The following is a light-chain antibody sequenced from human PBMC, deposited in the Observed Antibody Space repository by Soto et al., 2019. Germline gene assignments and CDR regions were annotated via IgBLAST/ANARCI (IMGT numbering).Light chain of an antibody. V-gene: IGLV2-8*01. Sequence: QSVLTQPPSASGSPGQSVTISCTGTSSDVGGYNYVSWYQQHPGKAPKLMIYEVSERPSGVPVRFSGSKSSNTASLTASGLQAEDEADYYCSSYAGSNNFVFGTGTKVTV. J-gene: IGLJ1*01. CDR1: SSDVGGYNY. CDR2: EVS. CDR3: SSYAGSNNFV.